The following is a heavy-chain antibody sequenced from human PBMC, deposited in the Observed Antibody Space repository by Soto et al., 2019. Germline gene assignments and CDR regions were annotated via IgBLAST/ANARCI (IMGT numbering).Heavy chain of an antibody. CDR3: ASPKLPGDALRDRYFDF. J-gene: IGHJ2*01. V-gene: IGHV3-72*01. CDR1: CFTFSDHF. Sequence: PXESLSLSCAASCFTFSDHFMDWVRQAPGKGLEWVGRVKTRARGYATQYAASVEGRFTVSRDDSENSFYLQMNTLKTDDTAVYYCASPKLPGDALRDRYFDFWGRGTLVTVSS. D-gene: IGHD2-21*01. CDR2: VKTRARGYAT.